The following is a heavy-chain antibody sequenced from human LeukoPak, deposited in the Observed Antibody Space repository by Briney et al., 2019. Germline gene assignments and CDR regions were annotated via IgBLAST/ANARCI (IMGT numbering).Heavy chain of an antibody. CDR2: IYPGDSDI. V-gene: IGHV5-51*01. CDR1: GYIFTSYW. CDR3: ARQFGGNSEFDY. J-gene: IGHJ4*02. Sequence: GASLQISCKGSGYIFTSYWIGWVRQMPGKGLEWMGIIYPGDSDIRYSPSFQGQVTISADKSISTAYLQWSSLKASGTAMYYCARQFGGNSEFDYWGQGTLVTVSS. D-gene: IGHD4-23*01.